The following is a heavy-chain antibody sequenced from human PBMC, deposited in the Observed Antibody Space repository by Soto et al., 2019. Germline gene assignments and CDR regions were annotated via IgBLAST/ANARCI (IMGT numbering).Heavy chain of an antibody. J-gene: IGHJ4*02. D-gene: IGHD2-8*01. CDR1: GFTFSTYA. CDR3: MTDRQTDGRWPFDH. CDR2: LFGSGGGI. Sequence: EVQLLESGGGLVQPGGSLRLSCAASGFTFSTYAMSWVRQAPGKGLEWVSGLFGSGGGISYADSVKGRCTISRDNPNNVLYLQMQSLRVEDTAVYYCMTDRQTDGRWPFDHWGQGTLVTVSS. V-gene: IGHV3-23*01.